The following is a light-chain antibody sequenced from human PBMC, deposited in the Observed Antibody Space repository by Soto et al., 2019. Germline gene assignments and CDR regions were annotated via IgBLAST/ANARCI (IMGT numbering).Light chain of an antibody. J-gene: IGKJ1*01. CDR3: QQYGSSSWT. V-gene: IGKV1-5*01. CDR2: AAC. CDR1: QSIGSL. Sequence: DIQLTQSPSTLSASVRDSVTITCRGSQSIGSLIAWYQQKPGRAPKLLIYAACSLERGVPSRVSGSGSGTEFTLTISRLEPEDFAVYFCQQYGSSSWTFGQGTKVDIK.